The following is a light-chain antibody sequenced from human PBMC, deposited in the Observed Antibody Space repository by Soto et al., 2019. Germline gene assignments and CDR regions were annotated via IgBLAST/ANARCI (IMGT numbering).Light chain of an antibody. CDR1: QSVSSY. CDR2: DAS. J-gene: IGKJ5*01. V-gene: IGKV3-11*01. Sequence: EIVLTQSPATLSLSPGERATLSCRASQSVSSYLAWYQQKAGQTPRLLIYDASNRATGIPARFSGSGSGTDFTLTISSLGPEDFAVYYCQQRSNWPRSITFGQGTRLEIK. CDR3: QQRSNWPRSIT.